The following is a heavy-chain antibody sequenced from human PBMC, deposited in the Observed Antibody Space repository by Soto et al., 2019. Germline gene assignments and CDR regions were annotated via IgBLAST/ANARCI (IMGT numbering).Heavy chain of an antibody. J-gene: IGHJ4*02. CDR3: ARDSHYYDFWSGYPEFDY. Sequence: EVQLVESGGGLVQPGGSLRLSCAASGFTFSSYWMSWVRQAPGKGLEWVANIKQDGSEKYYVDSVKGRFTISRDNAKNSLYLQMNSLRAEDTAVYSCARDSHYYDFWSGYPEFDYWGQGTLVTVSS. D-gene: IGHD3-3*01. V-gene: IGHV3-7*05. CDR2: IKQDGSEK. CDR1: GFTFSSYW.